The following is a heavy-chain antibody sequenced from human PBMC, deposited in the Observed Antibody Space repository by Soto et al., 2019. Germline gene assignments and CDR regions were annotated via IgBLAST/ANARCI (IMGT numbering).Heavy chain of an antibody. Sequence: KPSETLSLTCTVSGGSVSSGSYYWGWIRQPPGKGLEWIGSIYYIGNTYYNPSLKSRVTISVDTSKNQFSLKLSSVTAADTAVYYCARHVGGYYYYMDVWGKGTTVTVSS. J-gene: IGHJ6*03. D-gene: IGHD2-15*01. CDR1: GGSVSSGSYY. V-gene: IGHV4-39*01. CDR3: ARHVGGYYYYMDV. CDR2: IYYIGNT.